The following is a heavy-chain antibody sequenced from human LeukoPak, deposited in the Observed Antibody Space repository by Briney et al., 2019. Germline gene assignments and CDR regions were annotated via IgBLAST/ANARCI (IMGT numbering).Heavy chain of an antibody. J-gene: IGHJ4*02. D-gene: IGHD4-23*01. CDR2: IYPSDSET. CDR1: GYSFTSYW. Sequence: GEALKISSKGSGYSFTSYWIGWVRQMPGKGLEWMGIIYPSDSETRYTPSFQGQVTISADKSISTAYLEWSSLKASDTAIYYCARDYGGNSLFAYWGQGTLVTVSS. CDR3: ARDYGGNSLFAY. V-gene: IGHV5-51*01.